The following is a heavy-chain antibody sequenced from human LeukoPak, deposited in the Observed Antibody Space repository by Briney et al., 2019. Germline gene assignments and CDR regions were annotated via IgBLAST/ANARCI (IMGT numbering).Heavy chain of an antibody. J-gene: IGHJ4*02. V-gene: IGHV3-23*01. D-gene: IGHD3-16*01. CDR1: GFTFNSYA. Sequence: PGGSLRLSCAASGFTFNSYAMSWVRQAPGKGLEWVSIISASGGSTYYADSVKDRFTISRDNSKNTLYLQMNSLRAEDTAVYYCATQGGNFDYWGQGTLVTVSS. CDR3: ATQGGNFDY. CDR2: ISASGGST.